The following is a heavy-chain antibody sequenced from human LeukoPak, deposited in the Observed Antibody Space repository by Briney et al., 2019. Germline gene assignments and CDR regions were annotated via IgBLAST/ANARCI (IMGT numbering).Heavy chain of an antibody. V-gene: IGHV3-21*01. CDR1: GFTFSSYS. CDR3: ARASAVAGTRHY. Sequence: GGSLRLSCAASGFTFSSYSMNWVRHAPGEGLEWVSSISSSSYRYYADSVKGRFTISRDNAKNSLYLQMNSLRAEDTAVYYCARASAVAGTRHYWGQGTLVTVSS. D-gene: IGHD6-19*01. CDR2: ISSSSYR. J-gene: IGHJ4*02.